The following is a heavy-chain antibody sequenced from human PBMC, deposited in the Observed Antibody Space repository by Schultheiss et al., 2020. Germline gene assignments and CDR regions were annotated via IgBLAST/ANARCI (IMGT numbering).Heavy chain of an antibody. Sequence: GGSLRLSCAASGFTFSSYSMNWVRQAPGKGLEWVAVIWYDGSNKYYADSVKGRFTISRDNSKNTLYLQMNSLRAEDTAVYYCARESQRGVVVAATAFDYWGEGTLVTVSS. CDR2: IWYDGSNK. CDR1: GFTFSSYS. D-gene: IGHD2-15*01. J-gene: IGHJ4*02. CDR3: ARESQRGVVVAATAFDY. V-gene: IGHV3-33*08.